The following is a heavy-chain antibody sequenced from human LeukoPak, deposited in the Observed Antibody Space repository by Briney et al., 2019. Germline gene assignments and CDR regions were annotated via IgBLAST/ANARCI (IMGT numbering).Heavy chain of an antibody. Sequence: GASVKVSCKASGYTFTGYYMHWVRQAPGQGLEWMGWINPNSGGTNYAQKFQGRVTMTRDTSISTAYMELGRLRSDDTAVYYCARMNNDYVAFDIWGQGTMVTVSS. CDR2: INPNSGGT. D-gene: IGHD4-17*01. V-gene: IGHV1-2*02. CDR3: ARMNNDYVAFDI. CDR1: GYTFTGYY. J-gene: IGHJ3*02.